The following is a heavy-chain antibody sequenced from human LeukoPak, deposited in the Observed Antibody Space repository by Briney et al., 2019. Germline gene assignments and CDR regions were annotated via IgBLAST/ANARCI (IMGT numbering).Heavy chain of an antibody. D-gene: IGHD2/OR15-2a*01. Sequence: SETLSPTCAVYGGSFSGYYWSWIRQPPGKGLEWIGEINHSGSTNYNPSLKSRVTISVDTSKNQFSLKLSSVTVADTAVYYCARGPLYRILGAFDIWGQGTMVTVSS. V-gene: IGHV4-34*01. CDR2: INHSGST. CDR1: GGSFSGYY. CDR3: ARGPLYRILGAFDI. J-gene: IGHJ3*02.